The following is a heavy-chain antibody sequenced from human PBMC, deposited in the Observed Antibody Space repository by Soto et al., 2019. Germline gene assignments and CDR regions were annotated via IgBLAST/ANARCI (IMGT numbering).Heavy chain of an antibody. CDR2: IIPILGIA. CDR1: GGTFSSYT. D-gene: IGHD6-13*01. V-gene: IGHV1-69*02. J-gene: IGHJ3*02. CDR3: AGGAEIAAAGKSDAFDI. Sequence: QVQLVQSGAEVKKPGSSVKVSCKASGGTFSSYTISWVRQAPGQGLEWMGRIIPILGIANYAQKFQGRVTITSDKSTSTAYMELSSLRSEDTAVYYCAGGAEIAAAGKSDAFDIWGQGTMVTVSS.